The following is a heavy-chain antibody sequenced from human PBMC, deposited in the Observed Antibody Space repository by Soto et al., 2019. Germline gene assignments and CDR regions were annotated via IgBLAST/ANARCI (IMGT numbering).Heavy chain of an antibody. J-gene: IGHJ4*02. V-gene: IGHV4-61*08. D-gene: IGHD5-12*01. CDR3: AREGNLGRWLQPLDF. Sequence: SETLSLTCAVSGGSISSGGYSWSWIRQPPGKGLEWIGNIYYNRNTNYNPSLKSRVTMSVDTSKNQFSLKLISVTAADTAKYFCAREGNLGRWLQPLDFWGQGTLVTVSS. CDR1: GGSISSGGYS. CDR2: IYYNRNT.